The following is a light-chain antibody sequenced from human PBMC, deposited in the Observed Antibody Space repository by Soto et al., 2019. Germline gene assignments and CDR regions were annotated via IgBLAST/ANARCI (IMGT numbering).Light chain of an antibody. CDR1: YSISTW. CDR3: QEYSRD. V-gene: IGKV1-5*01. CDR2: EAS. Sequence: DIPMTQSPSTLSASVGDRVTSTCRASYSISTWLAWYQQKPGKAPKVLIYEASNLESGVPSRFSGSGSGTEFTLTISSLQPDDFATYYCQEYSRDFGGGTRVEIK. J-gene: IGKJ4*01.